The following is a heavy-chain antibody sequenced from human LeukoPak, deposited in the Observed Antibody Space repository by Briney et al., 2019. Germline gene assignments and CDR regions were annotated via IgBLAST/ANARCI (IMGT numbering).Heavy chain of an antibody. CDR3: ARGSLWFGENSDWFDP. J-gene: IGHJ5*02. CDR2: ISADSGDT. CDR1: GYTFTNYA. V-gene: IGHV1-18*01. D-gene: IGHD3-10*01. Sequence: ASVKVSCKASGYTFTNYAISWVRQAPGQGLEWMGWISADSGDTNYAQKVHGRVTMTTDTFTNTAYMELRSLRSDDTAVYYCARGSLWFGENSDWFDPWGQGTLVTVSS.